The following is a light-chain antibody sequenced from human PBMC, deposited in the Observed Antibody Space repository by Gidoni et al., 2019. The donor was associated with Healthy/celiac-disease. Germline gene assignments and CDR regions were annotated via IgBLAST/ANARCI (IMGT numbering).Light chain of an antibody. CDR3: AAWDDSLNGWV. CDR1: SSNLGNSA. V-gene: IGLV1-36*01. CDR2: DDG. J-gene: IGLJ3*02. Sequence: QSVLTQPPSVSEAPRQRVTISCSGSSSNLGNSAVNWYQQGPGQAPILLSYDDGLLPAGVSDRFSVSKSCTSASLAISGLHSEDEADYYCAAWDDSLNGWVFGGGTKLTVL.